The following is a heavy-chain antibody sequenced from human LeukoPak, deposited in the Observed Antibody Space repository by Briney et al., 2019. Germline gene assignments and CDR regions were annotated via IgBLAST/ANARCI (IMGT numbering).Heavy chain of an antibody. CDR3: SGGPYCTSTSCYYSYYYMDV. Sequence: RPSETLSLTCAVYGGSFSGYYWSWIRQPPGKGLEWIGEINHSGSTNYNPSLKSRVTISVDTSKNHFSLKLSSVTAADTAVYYCSGGPYCTSTSCYYSYYYMDVWGKGTTVTVSS. V-gene: IGHV4-34*01. CDR1: GGSFSGYY. J-gene: IGHJ6*03. CDR2: INHSGST. D-gene: IGHD2-2*01.